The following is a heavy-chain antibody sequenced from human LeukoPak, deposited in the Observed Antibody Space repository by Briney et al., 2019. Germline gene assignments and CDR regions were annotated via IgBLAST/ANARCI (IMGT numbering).Heavy chain of an antibody. D-gene: IGHD3-16*02. J-gene: IGHJ4*02. CDR2: IYYSGST. V-gene: IGHV4-59*01. CDR1: GGSISSYY. Sequence: SETLSLTCTVSGGSISSYYWSWIRQPPGKGLEWIGYIYYSGSTNYNPSLKSRVTISVDTSKNQFSLKLSSVTAADTAVYYCAREGGSYRPLDYSGQGTLVTVSS. CDR3: AREGGSYRPLDY.